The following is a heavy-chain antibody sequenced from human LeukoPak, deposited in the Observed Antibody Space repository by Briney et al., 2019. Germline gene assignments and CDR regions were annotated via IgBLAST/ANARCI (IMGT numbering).Heavy chain of an antibody. D-gene: IGHD3-3*01. CDR2: ISSSSSTI. V-gene: IGHV3-48*01. CDR1: GFTFSSYS. J-gene: IGHJ4*02. CDR3: ARDPLRFLEWLTPFDY. Sequence: GGSLRLSCAASGFTFSSYSMNWVGQAPGKGREGVSYISSSSSTIYYADSVKGRFTISRDNAKNSLYLQMNSLRAEDTAVYYCARDPLRFLEWLTPFDYWGQGTLVTVSS.